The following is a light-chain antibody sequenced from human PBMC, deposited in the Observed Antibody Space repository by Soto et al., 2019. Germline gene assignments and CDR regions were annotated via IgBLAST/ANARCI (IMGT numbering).Light chain of an antibody. CDR1: NSNIGSNY. CDR3: AAWDDSLSGYV. J-gene: IGLJ1*01. V-gene: IGLV1-47*01. Sequence: SVLTQPPSASGTPGQRVTISCYGSNSNIGSNYVYWYQQLPGTAPKLLIYRNNQRPSGVPDRFSGSKSGTSASLAISGLRSEDEADYYCAAWDDSLSGYVFGTGTKVTVL. CDR2: RNN.